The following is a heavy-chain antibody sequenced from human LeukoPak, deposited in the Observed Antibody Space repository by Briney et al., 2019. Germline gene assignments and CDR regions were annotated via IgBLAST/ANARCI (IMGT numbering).Heavy chain of an antibody. CDR3: AREGIYCVNGVCYLDY. J-gene: IGHJ4*02. CDR2: ISWNGGNT. V-gene: IGHV3-20*04. D-gene: IGHD2-8*01. Sequence: RTGGSLRLSCAASGFKFDDYGMSWVRQAPGKGLEWVSVISWNGGNTGYADSVKGRFTISRDNAKNSLFLQVNSLRADDTAFYYCAREGIYCVNGVCYLDYWGQGTLVTVSS. CDR1: GFKFDDYG.